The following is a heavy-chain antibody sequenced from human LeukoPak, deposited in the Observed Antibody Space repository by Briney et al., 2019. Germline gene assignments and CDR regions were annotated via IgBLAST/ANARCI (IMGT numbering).Heavy chain of an antibody. CDR1: GFSFTTYV. Sequence: GGSLRLSCEASGFSFTTYVMSWVRQAPGKGLEWVSTVSGSGATTYFPDSVKGRFTLSRDNSKNTVYLQMNSLRAEDTAVYYCARDRGRYYDSRGFYWGYYFDSWGQGILVTVST. CDR3: ARDRGRYYDSRGFYWGYYFDS. J-gene: IGHJ4*02. CDR2: VSGSGATT. D-gene: IGHD3-22*01. V-gene: IGHV3-23*01.